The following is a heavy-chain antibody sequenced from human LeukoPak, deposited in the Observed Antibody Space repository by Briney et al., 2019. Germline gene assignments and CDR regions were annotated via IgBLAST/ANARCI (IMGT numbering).Heavy chain of an antibody. V-gene: IGHV3-53*01. CDR1: GLIVSNNY. CDR2: LYIGGNT. CDR3: AKGSF. J-gene: IGHJ4*02. D-gene: IGHD3-10*01. Sequence: RTGGSLRLSCAASGLIVSNNYMNWVRQAPGKGLEWVSALYIGGNTFYAASVRGRFTISRDNSKNTLYLQMNNLRAEDTAAYYCAKGSFWGQGTLVTVSS.